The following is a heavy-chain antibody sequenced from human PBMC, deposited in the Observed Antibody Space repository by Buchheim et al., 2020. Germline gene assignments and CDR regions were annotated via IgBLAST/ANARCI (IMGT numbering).Heavy chain of an antibody. CDR1: GFTFSSYA. J-gene: IGHJ4*02. Sequence: EVQLLESGGGLVQPGGSLRLSCAVSGFTFSSYAMSWVRQAPGKGLEWVSVIVGSGDSAYYADSVKGRFTISRDNSENTVHLQMNSLRAEDTAVYYCAKARSGIAAAGSNYWGQGTL. CDR3: AKARSGIAAAGSNY. V-gene: IGHV3-23*01. D-gene: IGHD6-13*01. CDR2: IVGSGDSA.